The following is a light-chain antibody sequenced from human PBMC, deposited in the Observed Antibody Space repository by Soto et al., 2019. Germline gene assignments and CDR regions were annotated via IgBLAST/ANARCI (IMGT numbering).Light chain of an antibody. CDR1: QSVSSN. Sequence: EIVMTQSPATLSVSPGERATLSCRASQSVSSNLAWYQQKPGQAPRLLIYGASTRATGISARFSGSGSGTEFTLTISSRQSEDFAVYYCQQYNNWPLTFGGGTKVEIK. J-gene: IGKJ4*01. CDR3: QQYNNWPLT. V-gene: IGKV3-15*01. CDR2: GAS.